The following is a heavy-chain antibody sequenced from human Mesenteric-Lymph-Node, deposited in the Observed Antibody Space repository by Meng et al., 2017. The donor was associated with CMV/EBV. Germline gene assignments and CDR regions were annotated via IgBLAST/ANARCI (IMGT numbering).Heavy chain of an antibody. CDR3: ARGPDIGGF. V-gene: IGHV3-7*01. CDR2: IKEDGSTK. D-gene: IGHD5-12*01. Sequence: GESLKISCAASGFTFTSHWMIWVRQPPGKGLEWVANIKEDGSTKLYVDSVKGRFTISRDNAKNSLFLQMNSLRVEDTAVYYCARGPDIGGFWGQGTLVTVSS. CDR1: GFTFTSHW. J-gene: IGHJ4*02.